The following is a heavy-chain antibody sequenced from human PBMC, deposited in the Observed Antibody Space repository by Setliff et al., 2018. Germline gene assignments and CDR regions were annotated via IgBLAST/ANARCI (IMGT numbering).Heavy chain of an antibody. CDR1: GGSISSGSYY. D-gene: IGHD3-22*01. J-gene: IGHJ5*02. CDR2: FYTSGIT. CDR3: VTAASARSRWYDMGWFDP. V-gene: IGHV4-61*09. Sequence: PSETLSLTCTVSGGSISSGSYYWTWIRQPAGKGLEWIGHFYTSGITSYNPSLKSRVTISVDTSKNQFSLKLSSVTAADTAVYYCVTAASARSRWYDMGWFDPWGQGTLVTVPS.